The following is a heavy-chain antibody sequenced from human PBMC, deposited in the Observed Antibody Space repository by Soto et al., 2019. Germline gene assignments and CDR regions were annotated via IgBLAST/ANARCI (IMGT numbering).Heavy chain of an antibody. J-gene: IGHJ4*02. D-gene: IGHD6-13*01. Sequence: EVQLVESGGGLVKPGGSLRLSCAAYGFAFSSYSMNWFRQAPGKGLEWVSSISSSSSYIYYADSVKGRFTISRDNAKNSLYLQMNSLRAEDTAVYYCARDTEPYSSSWYCFDYWGQGTLVTVSS. V-gene: IGHV3-21*01. CDR2: ISSSSSYI. CDR1: GFAFSSYS. CDR3: ARDTEPYSSSWYCFDY.